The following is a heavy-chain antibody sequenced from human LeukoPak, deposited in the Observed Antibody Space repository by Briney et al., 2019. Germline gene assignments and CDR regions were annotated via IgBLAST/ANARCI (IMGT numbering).Heavy chain of an antibody. V-gene: IGHV3-21*01. CDR2: ISSSSSYI. J-gene: IGHJ4*02. Sequence: GGSLRLSCAASGFTFSSYSMNWVRQAPGKGLEWVSSISSSSSYIYYADSVEGRFTISRDNAKNSLYLQMNSLRAEDTAVYYCARGNRRGLRYFDWLLAPLFDYWGQGTLVTVSS. CDR3: ARGNRRGLRYFDWLLAPLFDY. CDR1: GFTFSSYS. D-gene: IGHD3-9*01.